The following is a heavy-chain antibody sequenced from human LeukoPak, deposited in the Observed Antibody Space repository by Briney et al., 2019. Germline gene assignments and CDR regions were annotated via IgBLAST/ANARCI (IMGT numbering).Heavy chain of an antibody. J-gene: IGHJ5*02. V-gene: IGHV1-18*01. D-gene: IGHD1-1*01. Sequence: ASVKVSCKASGYTFTSCGISWVRQAPGQGLEWMGWISAYNGNTNYAQKLQGRVTMTTDTSTSTAYMELRSLRSDDTAVYYCARVEGRSVRHLNWFDPWGQGTLVTVSS. CDR1: GYTFTSCG. CDR3: ARVEGRSVRHLNWFDP. CDR2: ISAYNGNT.